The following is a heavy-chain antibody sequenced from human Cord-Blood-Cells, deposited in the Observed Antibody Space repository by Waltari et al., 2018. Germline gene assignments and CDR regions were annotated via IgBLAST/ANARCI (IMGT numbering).Heavy chain of an antibody. CDR3: AKDISSSSWADGMDV. CDR1: GFTFDDYT. J-gene: IGHJ6*02. D-gene: IGHD6-13*01. CDR2: ISCDGCST. V-gene: IGHV3-43*01. Sequence: EVQLVESGGVVVQPGGSLRLSCAASGFTFDDYTMHWVRQAPGKGLEWVSLISCDGCSTYYADSVKGRFTISRDNSKNSLYLQMNSLRTEDTALYYCAKDISSSSWADGMDVWGQGTTVTVSS.